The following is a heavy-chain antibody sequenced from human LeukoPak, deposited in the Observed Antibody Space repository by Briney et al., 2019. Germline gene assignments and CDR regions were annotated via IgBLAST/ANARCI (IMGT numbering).Heavy chain of an antibody. J-gene: IGHJ6*02. Sequence: PSETLSLTCAVYGGSFSGYYWSWIRQPPGKGLEWIGEINHSGSTNYNPSLKSRVTISVDTSKNQFSLKLSSVTAADTAVYYCARHRTHCYDSSGYYRYYYYGMDVWGQGTTVTVSS. CDR1: GGSFSGYY. CDR3: ARHRTHCYDSSGYYRYYYYGMDV. D-gene: IGHD3-22*01. CDR2: INHSGST. V-gene: IGHV4-34*01.